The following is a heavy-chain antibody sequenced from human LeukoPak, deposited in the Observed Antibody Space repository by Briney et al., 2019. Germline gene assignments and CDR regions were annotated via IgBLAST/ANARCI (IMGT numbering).Heavy chain of an antibody. Sequence: GGSLRLSCAASGFTFSNYAMTWVGQAPGKGLEWVSSITDRGGDTYYADSVKGRFTISRDNSKNTLYLQMNSLRAEDTAVYYCATGKRGNYDYWGQGTLVTVSS. CDR3: ATGKRGNYDY. J-gene: IGHJ4*02. D-gene: IGHD1-26*01. CDR2: ITDRGGDT. CDR1: GFTFSNYA. V-gene: IGHV3-23*01.